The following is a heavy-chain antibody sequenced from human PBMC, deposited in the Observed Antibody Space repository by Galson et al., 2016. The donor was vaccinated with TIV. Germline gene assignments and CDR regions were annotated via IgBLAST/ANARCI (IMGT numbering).Heavy chain of an antibody. V-gene: IGHV1-69*10. D-gene: IGHD6-13*01. Sequence: SVKVSCKASGGTFINHAFTWVRQAPGQGLEWMGGIIPILGIINYAQKFQGRVTISADKSTDTVYMELPSLRSDDTAVYFCARRSQLKVAAGFDFWVQGTLVTVSS. CDR3: ARRSQLKVAAGFDF. J-gene: IGHJ4*02. CDR2: IIPILGII. CDR1: GGTFINHA.